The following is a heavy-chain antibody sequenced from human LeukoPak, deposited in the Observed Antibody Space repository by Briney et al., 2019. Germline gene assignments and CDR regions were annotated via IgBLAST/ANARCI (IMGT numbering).Heavy chain of an antibody. CDR2: IYPGDSDT. D-gene: IGHD2-15*01. CDR1: GYSFTTYW. Sequence: GESLKISCKGSGYSFTTYWIGWVRQVPGKGLEWMGIIYPGDSDTRYSPSFKGQVTISVDKSTNSAYLQWNTLKASDTALYYCARVLGSVVVAGKGGFDYWGQGTLVTVPS. CDR3: ARVLGSVVVAGKGGFDY. J-gene: IGHJ4*02. V-gene: IGHV5-51*01.